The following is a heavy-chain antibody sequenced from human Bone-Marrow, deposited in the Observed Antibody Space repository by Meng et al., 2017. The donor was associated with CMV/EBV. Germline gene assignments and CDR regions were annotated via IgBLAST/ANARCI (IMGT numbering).Heavy chain of an antibody. V-gene: IGHV3-74*01. CDR2: INSDGSST. J-gene: IGHJ6*02. CDR3: ARVRDYGMDV. CDR1: EFNVTSTY. Sequence: GESLKISCAASEFNVTSTYMNWVRQAPGKGLEWVSRINSDGSSTSYADSVKGRFTISRDNAKNTLYLQMNSLRAEDTAVYYCARVRDYGMDVWGQGTTVTVSS.